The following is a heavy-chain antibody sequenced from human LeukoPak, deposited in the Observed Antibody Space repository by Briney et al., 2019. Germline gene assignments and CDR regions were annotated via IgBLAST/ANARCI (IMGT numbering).Heavy chain of an antibody. V-gene: IGHV3-30*03. CDR2: APSDGGTK. CDR1: GFTFSNFA. D-gene: IGHD6-13*01. J-gene: IGHJ4*02. CDR3: ERAYSSSWYAGY. Sequence: GGSLRLSCSASGFTFSNFAMHGVRQAPGEGREWVAVAPSDGGTKQDTDSVRVRFTIYRDDSNGTLFLEMNTLRDEDTAVYYCERAYSSSWYAGYWGQGTLVTVSS.